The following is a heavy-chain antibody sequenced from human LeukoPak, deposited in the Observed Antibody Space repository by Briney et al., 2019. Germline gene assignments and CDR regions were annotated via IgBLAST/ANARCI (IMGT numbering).Heavy chain of an antibody. CDR2: IRYDGSNK. J-gene: IGHJ4*02. CDR1: GFTFSSYG. Sequence: TGGSLRLSCASSGFTFSSYGMHWVRQAPGKGLEWVTFIRYDGSNKYYADSVKGRFTISRDNSKNTLYLQMNSLRPEDTAVYYCAKEGRRYFDYWGQGNLVTVST. CDR3: AKEGRRYFDY. V-gene: IGHV3-30*02.